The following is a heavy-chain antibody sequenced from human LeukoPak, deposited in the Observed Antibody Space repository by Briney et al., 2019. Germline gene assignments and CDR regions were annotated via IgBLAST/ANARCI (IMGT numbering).Heavy chain of an antibody. CDR3: ASPAGSNYDVLTGPGYCDY. CDR1: GYIFTDYY. V-gene: IGHV1-2*02. Sequence: ASVKVSCKASGYIFTDYYMHWVRQAPGQGLELLGWINPNSGDTNYAQKFQGRGTMTRDTSITTVYMELRSLRSDDTAVYYCASPAGSNYDVLTGPGYCDYWGQGTLVTVSS. D-gene: IGHD3-9*01. CDR2: INPNSGDT. J-gene: IGHJ4*02.